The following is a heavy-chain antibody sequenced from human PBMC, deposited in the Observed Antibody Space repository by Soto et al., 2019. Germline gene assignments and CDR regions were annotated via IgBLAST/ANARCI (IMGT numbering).Heavy chain of an antibody. CDR1: GFTFDDYA. CDR2: ISWNSNII. CDR3: AKGGPDGFCSGGRCYFDY. V-gene: IGHV3-9*01. D-gene: IGHD2-15*01. Sequence: SLRLSCAASGFTFDDYAMHWVRRVPGKGLEWVSSISWNSNIIGYADSVKGRFTISRDNAKNSLYLQMNSLRPEDTALYYCAKGGPDGFCSGGRCYFDYWGQGT. J-gene: IGHJ4*02.